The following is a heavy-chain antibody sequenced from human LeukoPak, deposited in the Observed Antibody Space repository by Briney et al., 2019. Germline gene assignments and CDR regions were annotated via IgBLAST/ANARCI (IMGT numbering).Heavy chain of an antibody. D-gene: IGHD1-7*01. V-gene: IGHV3-53*01. Sequence: GGSLRLSCAASGFSVSNNYMNWVRQASGEGLEWVSVMHSDGRTFYADSVKGRFTISRDKSKNTVYLQMNNLRAEDTAVYYCVGTIAYRGSEYWGQGALVTVSS. CDR2: MHSDGRT. J-gene: IGHJ4*02. CDR1: GFSVSNNY. CDR3: VGTIAYRGSEY.